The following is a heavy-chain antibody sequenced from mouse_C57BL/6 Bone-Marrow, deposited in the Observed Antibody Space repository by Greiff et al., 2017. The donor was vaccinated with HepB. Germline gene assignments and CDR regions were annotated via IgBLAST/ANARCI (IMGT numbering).Heavy chain of an antibody. Sequence: EVKLVESGVGLVKPGGSLKLSCAASGFTFSDYGMHWVRQAPEKGLEWVAYISSGSSTIYYADTVKGRFTISRDNAKNTLFLQMTSLRSEDTAMYYCARPMIRAWFAYWGQGTLVTVSA. CDR3: ARPMIRAWFAY. J-gene: IGHJ3*01. CDR1: GFTFSDYG. D-gene: IGHD2-4*01. V-gene: IGHV5-17*01. CDR2: ISSGSSTI.